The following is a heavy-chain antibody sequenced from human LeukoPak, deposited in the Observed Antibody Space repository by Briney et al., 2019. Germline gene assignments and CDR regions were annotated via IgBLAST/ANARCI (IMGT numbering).Heavy chain of an antibody. D-gene: IGHD3-3*01. J-gene: IGHJ6*03. V-gene: IGHV3-7*01. Sequence: SGGSLRLSCAASGFTFSSYWMSWVRQAPGKGLEWVANIKQDGSEKYYVDSAKGRFTISRDNAMNSLYLQMNSLRAEDTAVYYCARCITIFGVVINGYYYMDVWGKGTTVTVSS. CDR3: ARCITIFGVVINGYYYMDV. CDR2: IKQDGSEK. CDR1: GFTFSSYW.